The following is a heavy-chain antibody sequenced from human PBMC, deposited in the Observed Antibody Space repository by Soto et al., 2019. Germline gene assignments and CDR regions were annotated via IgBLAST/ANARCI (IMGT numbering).Heavy chain of an antibody. CDR1: GDSVSSNSAA. Sequence: RSLTCAISGDSVSSNSAAWNWIRQSPSRGLEWLGRTYYRSKWYNDYAVSVKSRITINPDTSKNQFSLQLNSVTPEDTAVYYCARAERITIFGVVPYYFDYWGQGTLVTVSS. D-gene: IGHD3-3*01. V-gene: IGHV6-1*01. CDR3: ARAERITIFGVVPYYFDY. J-gene: IGHJ4*02. CDR2: TYYRSKWYN.